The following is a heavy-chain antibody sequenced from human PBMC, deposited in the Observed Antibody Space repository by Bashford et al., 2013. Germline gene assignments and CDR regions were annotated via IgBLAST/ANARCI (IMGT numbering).Heavy chain of an antibody. CDR3: AAITLGAASGDDAFDI. CDR2: INPSGGST. Sequence: IINPSGGSTSYAQKFQGRVTMTRDTSTSTVYMELSSLRSEDTAVYYCAAITLGAASGDDAFDIWGQGTMVTVSS. J-gene: IGHJ3*02. D-gene: IGHD3-16*01. V-gene: IGHV1-46*01.